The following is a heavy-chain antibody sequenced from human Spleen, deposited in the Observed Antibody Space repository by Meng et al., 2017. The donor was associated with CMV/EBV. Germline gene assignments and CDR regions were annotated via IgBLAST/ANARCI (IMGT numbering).Heavy chain of an antibody. D-gene: IGHD3-3*01. V-gene: IGHV3-30*04. Sequence: GGSLRLSCAASGFTFSSYAMHWVRQAPGKGLEWVAVISYDGSNKYYADSVKGRFTISRDNSKNTLYLQMNSLRAEDTAVYYCARDFVGTIFGVVIQNYYYGMDVWGQGTTVTVS. J-gene: IGHJ6*02. CDR3: ARDFVGTIFGVVIQNYYYGMDV. CDR1: GFTFSSYA. CDR2: ISYDGSNK.